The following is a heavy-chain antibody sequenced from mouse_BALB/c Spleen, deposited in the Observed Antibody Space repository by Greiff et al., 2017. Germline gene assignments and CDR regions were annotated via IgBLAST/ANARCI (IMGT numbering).Heavy chain of an antibody. CDR2: ISYDGSN. D-gene: IGHD4-1*01. V-gene: IGHV3-6*02. Sequence: EVQLQESGPGLVKPSQSLSLTCSVTGYSITSGYYWNWIRQFPGNKLEWMGYISYDGSNNYNPSLKNRISITRDTSKNQFFLKLNSVTTEDTATYYCARDGRLGGFAYWGQGTLVTVSA. CDR1: GYSITSGYY. J-gene: IGHJ3*01. CDR3: ARDGRLGGFAY.